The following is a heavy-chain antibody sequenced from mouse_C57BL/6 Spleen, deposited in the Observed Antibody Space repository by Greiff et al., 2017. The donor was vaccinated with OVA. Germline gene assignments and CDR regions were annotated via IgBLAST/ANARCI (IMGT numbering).Heavy chain of an antibody. V-gene: IGHV5-12*01. CDR1: GFTFSDYY. Sequence: EVKLVESGGGLVQPGGSLKLSCAASGFTFSDYYMYWVRQTPEKRLEWVAYISNGGGSTYSPDTVKGRFTISRDNAKNTLYLQRSRLKSEDTAMYYCARGNYGNYFDYWGQGTTLTVSS. CDR3: ARGNYGNYFDY. J-gene: IGHJ2*01. D-gene: IGHD2-1*01. CDR2: ISNGGGST.